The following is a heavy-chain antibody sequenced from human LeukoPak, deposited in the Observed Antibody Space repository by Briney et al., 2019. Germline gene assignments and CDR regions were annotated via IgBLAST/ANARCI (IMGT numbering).Heavy chain of an antibody. J-gene: IGHJ4*02. CDR1: GFTVSSNY. Sequence: GGSLRLSCAASGFTVSSNYMSWVRQAPGKGLEWVSVIYSGGSTYYADSVKGRFTISRDNSKNTLYLQMNSLRAEDTAVYYCARGLSGYSSSLGYWGQGTLVTVSS. D-gene: IGHD6-6*01. CDR3: ARGLSGYSSSLGY. V-gene: IGHV3-66*01. CDR2: IYSGGST.